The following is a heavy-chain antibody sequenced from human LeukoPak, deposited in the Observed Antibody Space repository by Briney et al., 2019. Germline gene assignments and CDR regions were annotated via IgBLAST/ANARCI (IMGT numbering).Heavy chain of an antibody. D-gene: IGHD2-2*01. V-gene: IGHV3-30*04. J-gene: IGHJ3*02. CDR2: ISYDGSNK. Sequence: PGGSLRLSCAASGFTFSSYAMHWVRQAPGKGLEWVAVISYDGSNKYYADSVKGRFTISRDNSKNTLYLQMNSPRAEDTAVYYCAKAVCGNIGCSSTSFRTRPDHDAFDIWGQGTMVTVSS. CDR1: GFTFSSYA. CDR3: AKAVCGNIGCSSTSFRTRPDHDAFDI.